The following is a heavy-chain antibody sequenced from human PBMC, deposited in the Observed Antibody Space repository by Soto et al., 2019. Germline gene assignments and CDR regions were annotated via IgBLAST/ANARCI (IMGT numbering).Heavy chain of an antibody. V-gene: IGHV1-3*01. J-gene: IGHJ3*02. D-gene: IGHD5-18*01. CDR1: GYTFTSYA. CDR2: INAGNGNT. Sequence: ASVKVSCKASGYTFTSYAMHWVRQAPGQRLEWMGWINAGNGNTNYAQKFQERVTITRDMSTSTAYMELSSLRSEDTAVYYCAADGTYSYGLGAFDIWGQGTMVTVSS. CDR3: AADGTYSYGLGAFDI.